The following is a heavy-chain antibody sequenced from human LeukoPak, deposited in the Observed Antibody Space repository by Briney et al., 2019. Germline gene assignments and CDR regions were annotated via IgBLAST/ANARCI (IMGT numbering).Heavy chain of an antibody. CDR1: GGTFSSYA. CDR2: IIPILGIA. Sequence: GASVKVSCKASGGTFSSYAISWVRQAPGQGLEWMGRIIPILGIANYAQKFQGRVTITADKSTSTAYMELSSLRSEDTAVYYCARQYSYGSTYYFDYWGQGTLVTVSS. CDR3: ARQYSYGSTYYFDY. D-gene: IGHD5-18*01. J-gene: IGHJ4*02. V-gene: IGHV1-69*04.